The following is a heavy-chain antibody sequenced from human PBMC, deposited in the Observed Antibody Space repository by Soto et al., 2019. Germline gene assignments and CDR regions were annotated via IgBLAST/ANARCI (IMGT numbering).Heavy chain of an antibody. Sequence: NPGGSLRLSCAASGFTFSDYYMSWIRQAPGKGLERVSYISSSSSYTNYADSVKGRFTISRDNAKNSLYLQMNSLRAEDTAVYYCARDXRSVQLWLSSGYYYGMDVWGQGTTVTVSS. V-gene: IGHV3-11*06. D-gene: IGHD5-18*01. CDR2: ISSSSSYT. J-gene: IGHJ6*02. CDR3: ARDXRSVQLWLSSGYYYGMDV. CDR1: GFTFSDYY.